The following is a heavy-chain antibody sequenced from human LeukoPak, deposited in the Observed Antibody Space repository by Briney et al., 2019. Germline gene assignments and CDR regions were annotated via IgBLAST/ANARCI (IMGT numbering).Heavy chain of an antibody. CDR3: ARGHYESSGYYLGY. D-gene: IGHD3-22*01. J-gene: IGHJ4*02. CDR2: INPSGGST. Sequence: ASVKVSCMASRYTFTWYYIHWVRQAPGQGLEWVGIINPSGGSTSYAQKFQGRVTMTRDTSTSTVYMELSSLRSEDTAVYYCARGHYESSGYYLGYWGQGTLATVSS. CDR1: RYTFTWYY. V-gene: IGHV1-46*01.